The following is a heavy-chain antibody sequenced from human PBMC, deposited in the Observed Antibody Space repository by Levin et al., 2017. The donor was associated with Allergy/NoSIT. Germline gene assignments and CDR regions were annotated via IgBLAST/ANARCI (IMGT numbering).Heavy chain of an antibody. CDR2: ISYDGSNK. CDR1: GFTFSSYA. D-gene: IGHD3-22*01. J-gene: IGHJ3*02. Sequence: PGGSLRLSCAASGFTFSSYAMHWVRQAPGKGLEWVAVISYDGSNKYYADSVKGRFTISRDNSKNTLYLQMNSLRAEDTAVYYCARETTMIVPGAFDIWGQGTMVTVSS. CDR3: ARETTMIVPGAFDI. V-gene: IGHV3-30-3*01.